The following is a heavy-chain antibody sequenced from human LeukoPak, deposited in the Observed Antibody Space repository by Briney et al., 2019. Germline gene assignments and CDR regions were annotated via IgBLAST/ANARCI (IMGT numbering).Heavy chain of an antibody. V-gene: IGHV3-74*01. J-gene: IGHJ5*02. CDR3: ARERGSLCDTTGCYPNWFDP. Sequence: PGGSLRLSCAASGFTFSSYSMNWVRQAPGKGLEWVSRINTDGSSTTYADSVKGRFTISRDNAKNTLYLQMNSLRAEDTAVYYCARERGSLCDTTGCYPNWFDPWGQGTLVTVSS. CDR1: GFTFSSYS. D-gene: IGHD2-2*01. CDR2: INTDGSST.